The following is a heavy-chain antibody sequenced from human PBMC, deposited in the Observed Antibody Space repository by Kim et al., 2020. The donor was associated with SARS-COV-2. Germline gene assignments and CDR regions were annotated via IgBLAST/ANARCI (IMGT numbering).Heavy chain of an antibody. Sequence: YYEAAVKGRFTISRDNSKNTLYVQMNSLRAEDTGVYYCASRSTGKKYFDYWGQGTLVTVSS. V-gene: IGHV3-23*01. J-gene: IGHJ4*02. D-gene: IGHD2-2*01. CDR3: ASRSTGKKYFDY.